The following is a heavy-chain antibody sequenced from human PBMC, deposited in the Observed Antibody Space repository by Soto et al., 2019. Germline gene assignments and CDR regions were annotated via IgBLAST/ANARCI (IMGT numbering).Heavy chain of an antibody. Sequence: QVQLVQSGAEVKKPGSSVKVSCKASGGTFNSYAFSWVRQAPGLGFEWMGGIIPVFGRSHYAQKFQGRVTITADESATTVFLELSSLRSEDTGLYYCARRMGYFDYWGQGTLVTVSP. CDR2: IIPVFGRS. CDR1: GGTFNSYA. V-gene: IGHV1-69*01. J-gene: IGHJ4*02. CDR3: ARRMGYFDY. D-gene: IGHD2-8*01.